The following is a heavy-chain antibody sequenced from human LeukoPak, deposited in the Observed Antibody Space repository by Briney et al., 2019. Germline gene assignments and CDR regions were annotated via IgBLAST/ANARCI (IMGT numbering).Heavy chain of an antibody. CDR3: ARGRVGSGSYYAPIDY. J-gene: IGHJ4*02. CDR2: INHSGST. V-gene: IGHV4-34*01. Sequence: PWETLTLTCAVYGGSFSGYYWSWIRQPPGKGLEWIGEINHSGSTNYNPSLKSRVTISVDTSKNQFSLKLSSVTAADTAVYYCARGRVGSGSYYAPIDYWGQGTLVTVSS. CDR1: GGSFSGYY. D-gene: IGHD1-26*01.